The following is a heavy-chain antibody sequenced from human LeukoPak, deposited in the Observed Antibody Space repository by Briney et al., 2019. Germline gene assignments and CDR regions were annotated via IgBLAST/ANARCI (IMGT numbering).Heavy chain of an antibody. CDR3: AKVRDFWSGYLGYFDL. V-gene: IGHV3-23*01. D-gene: IGHD3-3*01. CDR1: GFTFSSYA. J-gene: IGHJ2*01. CDR2: ISAGGSST. Sequence: PGGSLRLSCAASGFTFSSYAMSWVRQAPGKGLEWVSAISAGGSSTYSADSVKGRFTISRDNSKNTLYLRMNSLRAEDTAVYYCAKVRDFWSGYLGYFDLWGRGTLVTVSS.